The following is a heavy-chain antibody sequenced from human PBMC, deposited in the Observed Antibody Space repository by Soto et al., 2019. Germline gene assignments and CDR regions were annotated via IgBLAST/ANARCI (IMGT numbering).Heavy chain of an antibody. CDR2: IYYSGST. CDR1: GGSISTYY. J-gene: IGHJ4*02. V-gene: IGHV4-59*01. Sequence: SETLSLTCTVSGGSISTYYWSWIRQPPGKGLEWIGYIYYSGSTNYNPSLKSRVTISVDTSKNQFSLKLSSVTAADTAVYYCARGYCSGGSCYSDYWGQGTLVTVSS. D-gene: IGHD2-15*01. CDR3: ARGYCSGGSCYSDY.